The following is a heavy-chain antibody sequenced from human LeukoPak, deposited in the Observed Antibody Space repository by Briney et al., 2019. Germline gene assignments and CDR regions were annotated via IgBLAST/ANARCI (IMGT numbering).Heavy chain of an antibody. CDR2: MNPKNGNT. J-gene: IGHJ4*02. V-gene: IGHV1-8*01. D-gene: IGHD6-19*01. CDR1: GYTFISYN. CDR3: GMGTVAAYIDF. Sequence: ASVKVSCKVSGYTFISYNINWVRQATGQGLEWMGWMNPKNGNTGFAQKFQGRLTMTRNTSISTAYMELTSLRSEDTAVYYCGMGTVAAYIDFWGQGTVDTVSS.